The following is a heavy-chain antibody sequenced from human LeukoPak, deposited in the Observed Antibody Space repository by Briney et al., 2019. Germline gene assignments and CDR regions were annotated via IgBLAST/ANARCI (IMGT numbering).Heavy chain of an antibody. CDR2: TYTSGST. CDR3: ARGRYCSSTSCLRDRFDP. J-gene: IGHJ5*02. Sequence: SETLSLTCTVSGGSISSGSYYWSWIRQPAGKGLEWIGRTYTSGSTNYNPSLKSRVTISVDTSKNQFSLKLSSVTAADTAVYYCARGRYCSSTSCLRDRFDPWGQGTLVTVSS. CDR1: GGSISSGSYY. D-gene: IGHD2-2*01. V-gene: IGHV4-61*02.